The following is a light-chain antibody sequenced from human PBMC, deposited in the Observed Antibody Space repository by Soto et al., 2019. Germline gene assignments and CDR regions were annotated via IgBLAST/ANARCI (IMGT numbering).Light chain of an antibody. J-gene: IGLJ1*01. CDR1: GSDIGAYEH. V-gene: IGLV2-14*01. CDR3: NSYTSANTYV. CDR2: GVT. Sequence: QSVLTQPASVSGSPGQSITISCTGTGSDIGAYEHVSWYQHLPGKAPKLMIYGVTSRPSGVSNRFAGSKSGNTASLTISGLQAGDEADYYCNSYTSANTYVFGTGTKVTVL.